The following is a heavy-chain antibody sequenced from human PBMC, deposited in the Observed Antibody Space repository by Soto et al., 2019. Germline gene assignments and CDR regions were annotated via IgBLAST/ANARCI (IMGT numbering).Heavy chain of an antibody. D-gene: IGHD4-17*01. V-gene: IGHV4-34*01. CDR3: ARTTVTTCIDY. CDR1: GGSSSGYY. Sequence: SETLSLTCAVYGGSSSGYYWSWIRQPPGKGLEWIGEINHSGSTNYNPSLKSRVTISVDTSKNQFSLKLSSVTAADTAVYYCARTTVTTCIDYWGQGTLVTVSS. J-gene: IGHJ4*02. CDR2: INHSGST.